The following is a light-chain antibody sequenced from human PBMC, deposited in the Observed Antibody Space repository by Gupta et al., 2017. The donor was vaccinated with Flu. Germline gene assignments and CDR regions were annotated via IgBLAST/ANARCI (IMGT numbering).Light chain of an antibody. Sequence: ISCRSSQSLLHSNGYNYLAWYLQKPGQSPQLLVYLGSSRASGVPDRFSGSGSGTDFTLEISRVEAEDVGVYFCMQALQTPLTFGGGTRVEI. V-gene: IGKV2-28*01. CDR2: LGS. CDR1: QSLLHSNGYNY. CDR3: MQALQTPLT. J-gene: IGKJ4*01.